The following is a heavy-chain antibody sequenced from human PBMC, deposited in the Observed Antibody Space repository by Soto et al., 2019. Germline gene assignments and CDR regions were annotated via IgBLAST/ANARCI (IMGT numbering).Heavy chain of an antibody. CDR1: GGSFSGYY. V-gene: IGHV4-34*01. D-gene: IGHD6-19*01. CDR3: ERANLRSGWTFDH. J-gene: IGHJ4*02. CDR2: INHSGNT. Sequence: SETLSLTCAVYGGSFSGYYWSWIRQSPGKGLEWIGEINHSGNTNQNPSLKSRVTISVDTSKNQFSLKLRSLTAAETAVYYCERANLRSGWTFDHWGQGTAVTVSS.